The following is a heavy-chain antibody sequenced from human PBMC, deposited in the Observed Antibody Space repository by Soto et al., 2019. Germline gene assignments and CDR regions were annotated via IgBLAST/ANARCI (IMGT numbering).Heavy chain of an antibody. D-gene: IGHD6-13*01. CDR2: IYPVDSDT. Sequence: GESLKISCKASGYSFTTYWIGWVRQMPGKGLEWMGIIYPVDSDTRYSPSFQGQVTISADKSMSTAYLQWNSLKASDTAIYYCARHMEQQFDDGFDIWGQGTMVTVSS. V-gene: IGHV5-51*01. CDR1: GYSFTTYW. J-gene: IGHJ3*02. CDR3: ARHMEQQFDDGFDI.